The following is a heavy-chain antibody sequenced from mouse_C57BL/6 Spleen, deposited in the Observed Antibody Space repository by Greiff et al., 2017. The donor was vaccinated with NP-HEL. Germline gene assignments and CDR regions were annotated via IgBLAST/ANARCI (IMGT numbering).Heavy chain of an antibody. CDR3: ARGEVKKDYCFDY. D-gene: IGHD1-3*01. J-gene: IGHJ2*01. CDR2: IDPSDSYT. V-gene: IGHV1-59*01. CDR1: GYTFTSYW. Sequence: QVQLQQPGAELVRPGTSVKLSCKASGYTFTSYWMHWVKQRPGQGLEWIGVIDPSDSYTNYNQKFKGKATLTVDTSSSTAYMQLSSLTSEDSAVYYCARGEVKKDYCFDYWGQGTTLTVSS.